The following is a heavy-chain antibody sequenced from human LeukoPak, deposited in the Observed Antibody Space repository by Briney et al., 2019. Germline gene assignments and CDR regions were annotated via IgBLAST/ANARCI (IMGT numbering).Heavy chain of an antibody. V-gene: IGHV3-23*01. Sequence: AGGSLRLSCAASAFTFRNYAMTWVRQAPGKGLDWVSAISGSGGSTYYADSVKGRFTISRDNSRNTLYLQMNSLRADDAAVYYCAKGLGYCSGGSCYTLDPFDYWGQGTLVTVSS. J-gene: IGHJ4*02. D-gene: IGHD2-15*01. CDR1: AFTFRNYA. CDR3: AKGLGYCSGGSCYTLDPFDY. CDR2: ISGSGGST.